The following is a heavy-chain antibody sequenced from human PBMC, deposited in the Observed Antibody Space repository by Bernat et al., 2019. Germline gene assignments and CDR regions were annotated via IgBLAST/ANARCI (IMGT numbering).Heavy chain of an antibody. CDR3: GRQYDH. V-gene: IGHV3-30*03. D-gene: IGHD3-3*01. CDR2: ISYDGSNK. CDR1: GFTFSSYG. J-gene: IGHJ4*02. Sequence: QVQLVESGGGVVQPGRSLRLSCAASGFTFSSYGMHWVRQAPGKGLEWVAVISYDGSNKYYADSVKGRFTISRDNSKNTLYLQMNSLRAEDTAVYYCGRQYDHWGQGTMVTVSS.